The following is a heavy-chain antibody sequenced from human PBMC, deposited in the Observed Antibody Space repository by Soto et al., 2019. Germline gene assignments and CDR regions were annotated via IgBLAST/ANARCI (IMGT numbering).Heavy chain of an antibody. Sequence: ASVKVSCKASGYTFTSYAMHWVRQAPGQRLEWMGWINAGNGNTKYSQKFQGRVTITRDTSASTAYMELSSLRSEDTAVYYCARDHLYSSSSEGVYYYYYGMDVWGQGTTVTVSS. CDR1: GYTFTSYA. CDR3: ARDHLYSSSSEGVYYYYYGMDV. D-gene: IGHD6-6*01. CDR2: INAGNGNT. J-gene: IGHJ6*02. V-gene: IGHV1-3*01.